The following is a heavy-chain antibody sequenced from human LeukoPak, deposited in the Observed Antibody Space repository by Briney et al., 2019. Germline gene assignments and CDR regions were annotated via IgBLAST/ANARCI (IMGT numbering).Heavy chain of an antibody. CDR1: GFTFSSYD. J-gene: IGHJ4*02. Sequence: GGSLRLSCAASGFTFSSYDMSWVRQAPGKGLEWVSAISGSGGSTYYADSVKGRFTISRDNSKNTLYLQMNSLRAEDTAVYYCAKDAYDFWSGYYTGGFDYWGQGTLVTVSS. CDR3: AKDAYDFWSGYYTGGFDY. V-gene: IGHV3-23*01. D-gene: IGHD3-3*01. CDR2: ISGSGGST.